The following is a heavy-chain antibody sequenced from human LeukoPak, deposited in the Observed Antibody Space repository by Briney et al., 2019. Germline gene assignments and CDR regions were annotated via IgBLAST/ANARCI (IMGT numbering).Heavy chain of an antibody. CDR1: GYTFTSYG. CDR2: ISAYNGNT. Sequence: ASVKVSFKASGYTFTSYGISWVRHAPGQGLEWMGWISAYNGNTNYAQKLQGRVTMTTDTSTSTAYMELRSLRSDDTAVYYCARGASSYSSSWYPLNYYYYYMDVWGKGTTVTVSS. D-gene: IGHD6-13*01. CDR3: ARGASSYSSSWYPLNYYYYYMDV. V-gene: IGHV1-18*01. J-gene: IGHJ6*03.